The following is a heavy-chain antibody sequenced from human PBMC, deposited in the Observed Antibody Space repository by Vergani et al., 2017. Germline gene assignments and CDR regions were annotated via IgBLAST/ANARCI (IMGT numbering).Heavy chain of an antibody. J-gene: IGHJ4*02. D-gene: IGHD1-26*01. Sequence: QVQLVQSGAEVKKPGSSVKVSCKASGGTFSSYAISWVRQAPGQGLEWLGRIIPILGIANYAQKFQGRVTITADKSTSTAYMELSSLRSEDTAVYYCASRDGETYSGSYHVYWGQGTLVTVSS. CDR1: GGTFSSYA. CDR3: ASRDGETYSGSYHVY. V-gene: IGHV1-69*04. CDR2: IIPILGIA.